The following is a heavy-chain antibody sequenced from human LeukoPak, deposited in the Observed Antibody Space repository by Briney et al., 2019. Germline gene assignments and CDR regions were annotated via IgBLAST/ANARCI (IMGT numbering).Heavy chain of an antibody. CDR1: GGSISSVDYY. Sequence: SQTLSLTCTVSGGSISSVDYYWSWIRQPPGKGLEWIGYIYYSGSTYYNPSLKSRVTISVDTSKNQFSLKLSSVTAADTAVYYCARSHMVRGVIFHEIARFDPWGQGTLVTVSS. V-gene: IGHV4-30-4*01. CDR3: ARSHMVRGVIFHEIARFDP. CDR2: IYYSGST. D-gene: IGHD3-10*01. J-gene: IGHJ5*02.